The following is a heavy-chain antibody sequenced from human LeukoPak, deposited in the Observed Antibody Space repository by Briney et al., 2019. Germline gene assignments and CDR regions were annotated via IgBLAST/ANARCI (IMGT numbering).Heavy chain of an antibody. CDR1: GFTFSSYG. CDR2: IWYDGSNE. J-gene: IGHJ5*02. D-gene: IGHD2-15*01. V-gene: IGHV3-33*01. CDR3: ARDMGYCSGDSCYDNWFDP. Sequence: GRSLRLSCAASGFTFSSYGMRWVRQAPGKWLEWVAVIWYDGSNEYYVDSVKGRFTISRDNSKNTLYLQMNSLRAEDTAVYYCARDMGYCSGDSCYDNWFDPWGQGTLVTVSS.